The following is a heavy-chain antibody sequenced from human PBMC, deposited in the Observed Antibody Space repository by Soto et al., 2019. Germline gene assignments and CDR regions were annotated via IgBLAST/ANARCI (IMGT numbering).Heavy chain of an antibody. CDR1: GGTFSSYA. CDR2: IIPIFGTA. J-gene: IGHJ6*02. V-gene: IGHV1-69*01. Sequence: QVQLVQSGAEVKKPGSSVKVSCKASGGTFSSYAISWVRQAPGQGLEWMGGIIPIFGTANYAQKFQGRVTITADESTSTADMELSSLRSEDTAVYYCARGRGGAAMWYYYGMDVWGQGTTVTVSS. CDR3: ARGRGGAAMWYYYGMDV. D-gene: IGHD2-2*01.